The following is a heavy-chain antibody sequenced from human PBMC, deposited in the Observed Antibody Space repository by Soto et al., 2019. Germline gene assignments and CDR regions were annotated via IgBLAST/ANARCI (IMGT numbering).Heavy chain of an antibody. CDR1: GFTFSSYA. D-gene: IGHD2-15*01. Sequence: QVQLVESGGGVVQPGRSLRLSCAASGFTFSSYAMHWVRQAPGKGLEWVAVISYDGSNKYYADSVKGRFTISRDNSKNTLYLQMNSLRAEDTAVHYCARDVVTVRLGYFDYWGQGTLVTVSS. CDR2: ISYDGSNK. V-gene: IGHV3-30-3*01. CDR3: ARDVVTVRLGYFDY. J-gene: IGHJ4*02.